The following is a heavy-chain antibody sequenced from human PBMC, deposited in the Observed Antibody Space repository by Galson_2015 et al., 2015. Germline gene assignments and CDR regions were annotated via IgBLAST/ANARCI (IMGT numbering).Heavy chain of an antibody. V-gene: IGHV3-23*01. CDR3: AKDGAIGCGTQKGWYFDL. CDR1: GFTFSSYA. Sequence: SLRLSCATSGFTFSSYAMNWVRQPPGKGLEWVSGISGSGGTTYYADSVKGRFTISRDNSKNTLYLQMNRLRAEDTAVYYCAKDGAIGCGTQKGWYFDLWGRGTLVTVSS. CDR2: ISGSGGTT. J-gene: IGHJ2*01. D-gene: IGHD3-10*01.